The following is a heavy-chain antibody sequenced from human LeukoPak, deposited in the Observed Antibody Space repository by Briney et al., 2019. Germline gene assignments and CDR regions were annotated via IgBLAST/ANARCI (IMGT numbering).Heavy chain of an antibody. D-gene: IGHD2-15*01. Sequence: GGSLRLSCAASGFTFNTYAMSWVRQAPGKRLEWVSAISASDPGTYYADSVKGRFTISRDNSKNTLFLQMNSLRAEDTAVYYCAKAPAASCIGSNCYHFDWWVQGTLVTVSS. CDR1: GFTFNTYA. V-gene: IGHV3-23*01. CDR3: AKAPAASCIGSNCYHFDW. J-gene: IGHJ4*02. CDR2: ISASDPGT.